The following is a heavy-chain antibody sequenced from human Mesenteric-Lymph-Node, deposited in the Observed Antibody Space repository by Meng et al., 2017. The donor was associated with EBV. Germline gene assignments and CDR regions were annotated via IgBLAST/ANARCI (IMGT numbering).Heavy chain of an antibody. CDR1: GDSVSNTNVA. J-gene: IGHJ4*02. Sequence: QAKLQQSGPGRVKPSHTLSLTCAISGDSVSNTNVAWNWIRQSPSRGLEWLGRTYYRSKWYNEYAQSVKGRITINPDTSKSEFSLQLNSVTPDDTAVYYCSRESWRAFDYWGQGTLVTVSS. V-gene: IGHV6-1*01. CDR3: SRESWRAFDY. CDR2: TYYRSKWYN.